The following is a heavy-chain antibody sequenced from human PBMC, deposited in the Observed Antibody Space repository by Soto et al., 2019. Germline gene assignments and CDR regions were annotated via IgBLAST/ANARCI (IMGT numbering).Heavy chain of an antibody. CDR2: INSDGSST. D-gene: IGHD3-3*01. CDR3: ARDPITIFGVAFENFDY. V-gene: IGHV3-74*01. J-gene: IGHJ4*02. CDR1: GFTFSSYW. Sequence: EVQLVESGGGLVQPGGSLRLSCAASGFTFSSYWMHWVRQAPGKGLVWVSRINSDGSSTSYADSVKGRFTISRDNAKNTLYLQMNRLRAEDTAVYYCARDPITIFGVAFENFDYWGQGTLVTVSS.